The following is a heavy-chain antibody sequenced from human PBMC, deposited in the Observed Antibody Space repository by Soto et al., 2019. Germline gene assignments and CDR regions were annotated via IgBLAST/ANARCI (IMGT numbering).Heavy chain of an antibody. CDR3: ARGLYGAYGQDF. CDR2: IKGDEITT. D-gene: IGHD4-17*01. Sequence: EVQLVESGENLVQPGGSLRLSCAASGLPFRSYWITWFRQAPGKGLVWVSRIKGDEITTNYADSVKGRFTISRDNAKNTVFLQMHSLRAEDTALYYCARGLYGAYGQDFWGQGILVTVSS. CDR1: GLPFRSYW. V-gene: IGHV3-74*01. J-gene: IGHJ4*02.